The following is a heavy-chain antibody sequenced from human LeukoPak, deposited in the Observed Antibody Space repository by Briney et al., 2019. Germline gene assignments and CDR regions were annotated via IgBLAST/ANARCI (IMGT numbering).Heavy chain of an antibody. D-gene: IGHD5-18*01. J-gene: IGHJ4*02. CDR3: ARGIQVWLSTFSDFDY. CDR1: GYTFTRHY. V-gene: IGHV1-2*02. CDR2: INPTSGGS. Sequence: ASVKVSCKPSGYTFTRHYIQWMRQAPGQGLEWMGWINPTSGGSTFAQKFQGRLSMTRDTSSNTVYMEVRRLTSDDTAVYFCARGIQVWLSTFSDFDYWGQGTLVTVSS.